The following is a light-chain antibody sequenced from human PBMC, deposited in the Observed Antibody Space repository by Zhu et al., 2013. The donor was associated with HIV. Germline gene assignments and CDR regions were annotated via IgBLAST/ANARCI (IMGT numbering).Light chain of an antibody. Sequence: DIQMTQSPSTLSASVGDRVTITCRASQSISSWLAWFQQKPGRAPNLLIYKASTLVSGVPSRFSGSGSGTEFTLTISSLQPDDFGSYYCQQYSSHGTFGQGTKGWKSN. CDR2: KAS. CDR3: QQYSSHGT. J-gene: IGKJ1*01. V-gene: IGKV1-5*03. CDR1: QSISSW.